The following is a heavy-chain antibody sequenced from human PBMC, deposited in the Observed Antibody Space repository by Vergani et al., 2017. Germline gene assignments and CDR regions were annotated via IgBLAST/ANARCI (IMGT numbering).Heavy chain of an antibody. CDR1: GGSISRISYY. D-gene: IGHD6-19*01. Sequence: LQLQESGPGLVKPSETLSLTCIVTGGSISRISYYGAWVRQPPGKGLEWIGSIYYAGSTYYNPSLKSRVTISVDTSKNQFSLKLSSVTAADSATYFCATPHTVASNDMDVWGQGITVNVSS. J-gene: IGHJ6*01. CDR2: IYYAGST. CDR3: ATPHTVASNDMDV. V-gene: IGHV4-39*01.